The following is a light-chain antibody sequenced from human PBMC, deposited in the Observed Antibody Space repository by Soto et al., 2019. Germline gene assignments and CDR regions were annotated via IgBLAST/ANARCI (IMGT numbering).Light chain of an antibody. J-gene: IGKJ3*01. CDR1: QNIAIY. Sequence: DIQMTQSPSSLSASVGDRVTITCRASQNIAIYLNWYHQKAGKAPNLLIFGATSLRSGVPSRFSASGSGTDFTLTISSLQPEDFGTYYCQQSYRSHPTFGPGTKVEI. CDR3: QQSYRSHPT. V-gene: IGKV1-39*01. CDR2: GAT.